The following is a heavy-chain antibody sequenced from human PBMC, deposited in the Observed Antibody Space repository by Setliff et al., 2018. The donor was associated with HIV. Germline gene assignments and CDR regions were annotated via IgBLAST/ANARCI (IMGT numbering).Heavy chain of an antibody. J-gene: IGHJ4*02. V-gene: IGHV4-61*09. CDR2: IYTSGST. CDR3: AREDSSYHYFDS. Sequence: ASETLSLTCTVSGGSISSGSNYWSWIRQPAGKGLEWIGHIYTSGSTNYNPSLKSPVTISVDTSKNQFSLKLRSVTAADTAVYWCAREDSSYHYFDSWGQGMLVTVSS. CDR1: GGSISSGSNY. D-gene: IGHD3-22*01.